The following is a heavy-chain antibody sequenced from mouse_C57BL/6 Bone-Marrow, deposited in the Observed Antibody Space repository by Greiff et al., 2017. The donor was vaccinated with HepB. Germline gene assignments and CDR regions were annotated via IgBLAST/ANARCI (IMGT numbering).Heavy chain of an antibody. D-gene: IGHD2-4*01. CDR3: SFYDSDEAMDY. V-gene: IGHV1-82*01. J-gene: IGHJ4*01. CDR1: GYAFSSSW. Sequence: VQLQQSGPELVKPGASVKISCKASGYAFSSSWMNWVKQRPGKGLEWIGRIYPGDGDTNYNGKFKGKATLTADKSSSTAYMQLSSLTSEDSAVYYCSFYDSDEAMDYWGQGTSVTVSS. CDR2: IYPGDGDT.